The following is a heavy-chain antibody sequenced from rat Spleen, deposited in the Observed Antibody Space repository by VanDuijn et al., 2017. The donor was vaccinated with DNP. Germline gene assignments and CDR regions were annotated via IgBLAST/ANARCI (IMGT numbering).Heavy chain of an antibody. CDR2: ISTGGGNT. J-gene: IGHJ2*01. V-gene: IGHV5-31*01. Sequence: EVQLVESGGGLVQPGRSLKLSCVASGFIFSNHWMTWIRQAPGKGLEWVASISTGGGNTYYRDSVKGRFTISRDNAKSTLYLQMDSLRSEDTATYYCARQGHGDYWGQGVMVTVSS. CDR3: ARQGHGDY. CDR1: GFIFSNHW. D-gene: IGHD4-1*01.